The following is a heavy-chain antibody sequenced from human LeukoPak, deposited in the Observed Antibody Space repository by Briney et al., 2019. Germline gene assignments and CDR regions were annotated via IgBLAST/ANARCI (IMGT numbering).Heavy chain of an antibody. CDR2: ISYDGSNK. V-gene: IGHV3-30-3*01. J-gene: IGHJ6*02. CDR3: AKESVWFGDVLGGLDV. D-gene: IGHD3-10*01. CDR1: GFTFSSYA. Sequence: PGRSLRLSCAASGFTFSSYAMHWVRQAPGKGLEWVAVISYDGSNKYYADSVKGRFTISRDNSKNTLYLQMNSLRAEDTAVYYCAKESVWFGDVLGGLDVWGQGTTVIVSS.